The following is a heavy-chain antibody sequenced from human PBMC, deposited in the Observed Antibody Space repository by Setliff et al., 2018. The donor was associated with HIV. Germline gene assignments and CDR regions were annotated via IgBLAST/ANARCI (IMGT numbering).Heavy chain of an antibody. J-gene: IGHJ4*02. CDR1: GFTFSSYS. CDR3: AKSHTFYFDTPSYPLDY. CDR2: ISSSSSYT. V-gene: IGHV3-21*05. Sequence: GGSLRLSCAASGFTFSSYSMNWVRQAPGKGLEWVSYISSSSSYTNYADSVKGRFTISRDNAKNSLYPQMNSLRAEDTAVYYCAKSHTFYFDTPSYPLDYWGQGTLVTVS. D-gene: IGHD3-9*01.